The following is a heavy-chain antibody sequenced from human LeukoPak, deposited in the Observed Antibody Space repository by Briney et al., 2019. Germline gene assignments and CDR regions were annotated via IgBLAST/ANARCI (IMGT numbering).Heavy chain of an antibody. CDR3: ARGPRDIAPYDAFDI. D-gene: IGHD2-15*01. Sequence: TSETLSLTCAVYGGSFSGYYWSWIRQPPGKGLEWIGEINHSGSTNYNPSLKSRVTISVDTSKNQFSLKLSSVTAADTAVYYCARGPRDIAPYDAFDIRGQGTMVTVSS. CDR2: INHSGST. CDR1: GGSFSGYY. V-gene: IGHV4-34*01. J-gene: IGHJ3*02.